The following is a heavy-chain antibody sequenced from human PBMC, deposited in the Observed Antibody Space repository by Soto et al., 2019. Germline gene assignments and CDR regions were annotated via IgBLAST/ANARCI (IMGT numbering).Heavy chain of an antibody. J-gene: IGHJ4*02. CDR1: GYRFSTYG. V-gene: IGHV1-18*04. D-gene: IGHD6-6*01. CDR2: TSTNNGDT. Sequence: ASVKVSCKAFGYRFSTYGINWVRQAPGQGLEWMGWTSTNNGDTNYAQKFQGRVTLTTDTSTSTAYMELRSLISDDTAVYFCARERYVASRHSHFDSWGQGTQVTVSS. CDR3: ARERYVASRHSHFDS.